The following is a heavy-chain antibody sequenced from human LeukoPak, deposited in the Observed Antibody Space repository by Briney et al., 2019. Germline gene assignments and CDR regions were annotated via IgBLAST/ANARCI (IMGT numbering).Heavy chain of an antibody. V-gene: IGHV3-30*04. CDR3: AKDRLGYSAYYFMDV. CDR1: GFTFSSCA. CDR2: ISYDGNNK. J-gene: IGHJ6*03. Sequence: RRSLCLSPAASGFTFSSCAMHWVRQAPGKGLEWVTFISYDGNNKYYADSVKGRFTISRYNFKNTLSLQMDSLRPEDTAVYYCAKDRLGYSAYYFMDVWGQGTTVSVSS. D-gene: IGHD5-18*01.